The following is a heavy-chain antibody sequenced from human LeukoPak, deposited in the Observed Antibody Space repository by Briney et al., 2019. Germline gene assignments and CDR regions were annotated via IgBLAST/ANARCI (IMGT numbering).Heavy chain of an antibody. CDR2: ISAYNGNT. CDR3: AAGLVDPRLGP. D-gene: IGHD6-19*01. V-gene: IGHV1-18*01. Sequence: ASVKVSCKASGYTFTSYGISWVRQAPGQGLEWMGWISAYNGNTNYAQKFQERVTITRDMSTSTAYMELSSLRSEDTAVYYCAAGLVDPRLGPWGQGTLVTVSS. J-gene: IGHJ5*02. CDR1: GYTFTSYG.